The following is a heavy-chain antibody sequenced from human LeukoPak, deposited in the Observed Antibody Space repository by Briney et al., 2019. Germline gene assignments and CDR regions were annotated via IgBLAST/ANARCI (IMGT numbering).Heavy chain of an antibody. Sequence: GGSLRLSCAASGFTVSSNYMSWVRQAPGKGLEWVSVIYSGGITYYADSVKGRFTISRDNSKNTLYLQMNSLRAEDTAVYYCARGQASIAGYSFDYWGQGTLVTVSS. CDR1: GFTVSSNY. CDR2: IYSGGIT. J-gene: IGHJ4*02. V-gene: IGHV3-53*01. CDR3: ARGQASIAGYSFDY. D-gene: IGHD6-6*01.